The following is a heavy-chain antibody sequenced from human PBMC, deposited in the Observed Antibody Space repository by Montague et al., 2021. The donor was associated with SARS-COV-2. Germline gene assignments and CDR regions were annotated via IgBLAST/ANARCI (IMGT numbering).Heavy chain of an antibody. CDR3: ARLPTGFPNWLDT. CDR2: AHNTGNS. Sequence: SETLSLTCTVSGASISLNSHSWGWLRQPPGRGLEWITTAHNTGNSYHNSSLQSRVTISRDTSQRQVSLRLNSMTTADTAVYYCARLPTGFPNWLDTWGQGILVTVSS. D-gene: IGHD3-9*01. J-gene: IGHJ5*02. V-gene: IGHV4-39*01. CDR1: GASISLNSHS.